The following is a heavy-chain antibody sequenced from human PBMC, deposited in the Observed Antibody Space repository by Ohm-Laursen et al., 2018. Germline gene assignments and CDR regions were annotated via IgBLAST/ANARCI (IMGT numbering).Heavy chain of an antibody. V-gene: IGHV3-48*03. Sequence: SLRLSCAASGFTFRTYEMNWVRQAPGKGLEWISYIGTSGSPIYYADSVKGRFTISRDNAKNSLDLLMNSLRVEDTGVYYCATGHVIDHWGQGTLVTVSS. CDR3: ATGHVIDH. D-gene: IGHD7-27*01. J-gene: IGHJ4*02. CDR1: GFTFRTYE. CDR2: IGTSGSPI.